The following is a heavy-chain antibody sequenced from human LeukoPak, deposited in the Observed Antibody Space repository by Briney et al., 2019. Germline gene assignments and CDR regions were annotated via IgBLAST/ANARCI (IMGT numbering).Heavy chain of an antibody. CDR2: IRYDGSNK. Sequence: GGSLRLSCAASGFTFSSYGMHWVRQAPGKGLELVAFIRYDGSNKYYADSVKGRFTISRDNSKNTLYLQMNSLRAEDTAVYYCAKPPNLRGYCSGGSCYDSYYFDYWGQGTLVTVSS. J-gene: IGHJ4*02. D-gene: IGHD2-15*01. CDR1: GFTFSSYG. V-gene: IGHV3-30*02. CDR3: AKPPNLRGYCSGGSCYDSYYFDY.